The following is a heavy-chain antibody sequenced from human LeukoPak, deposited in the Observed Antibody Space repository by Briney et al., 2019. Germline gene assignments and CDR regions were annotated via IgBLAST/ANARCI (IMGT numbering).Heavy chain of an antibody. CDR3: ARETRVGRWFDP. V-gene: IGHV1-3*01. J-gene: IGHJ5*02. D-gene: IGHD1-1*01. CDR2: INAGNGST. CDR1: GYTFTSYA. Sequence: ASVKVSCKASGYTFTSYAMHWVRQAPGQRLEWMGWINAGNGSTKYSQKFQGRVTITRDTSASTAYMELSSLRSEDTAVYYCARETRVGRWFDPWGQGTLVTVSS.